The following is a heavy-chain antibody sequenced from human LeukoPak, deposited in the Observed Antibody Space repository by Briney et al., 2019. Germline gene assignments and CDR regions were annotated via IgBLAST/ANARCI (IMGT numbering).Heavy chain of an antibody. V-gene: IGHV3-21*01. J-gene: IGHJ4*02. D-gene: IGHD6-13*01. CDR3: ARGFGSSWFYFDY. CDR1: GFTFISCS. Sequence: GGSLRLSCAASGFTFISCSMNWVRQAPGKGLEWVSSISSSSSYIFYADSVKGRFTISRDNAKNSLYLQMDSLRAEDTAVYYCARGFGSSWFYFDYWGQGTLVTVSS. CDR2: ISSSSSYI.